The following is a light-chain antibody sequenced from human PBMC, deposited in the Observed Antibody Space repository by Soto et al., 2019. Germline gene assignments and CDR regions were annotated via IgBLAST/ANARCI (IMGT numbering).Light chain of an antibody. CDR2: AGS. CDR3: CSYAGSSTLL. V-gene: IGLV2-23*01. Sequence: QSVLTQPASVSGSPGQSITVSCTGTSSDIGSYNLVSWYQHHPGKAPKLMIYAGSKRPSGVSSRFSGYKSGNTASLTISGLQAEDEADYYCCSYAGSSTLLFGGGTKVTVL. J-gene: IGLJ3*02. CDR1: SSDIGSYNL.